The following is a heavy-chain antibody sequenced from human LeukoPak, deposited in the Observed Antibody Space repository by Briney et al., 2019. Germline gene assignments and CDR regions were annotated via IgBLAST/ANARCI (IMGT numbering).Heavy chain of an antibody. Sequence: SETLSLTCTVSGGSISSSSYYWGWIRQPPGKGLEWIGSIYYSGSTYYNPSLKSRVTISADTSKNQFSLKLSSVTAADTAVYYCARHPYYDSNGSFDYWGQGTLVTVSS. CDR1: GGSISSSSYY. D-gene: IGHD3-22*01. J-gene: IGHJ4*02. CDR3: ARHPYYDSNGSFDY. V-gene: IGHV4-39*01. CDR2: IYYSGST.